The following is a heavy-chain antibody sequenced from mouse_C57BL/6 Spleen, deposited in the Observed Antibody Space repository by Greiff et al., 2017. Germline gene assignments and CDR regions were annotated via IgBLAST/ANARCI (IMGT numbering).Heavy chain of an antibody. J-gene: IGHJ3*01. Sequence: QVQLQQPGAELVKPGASVKLSCKASGYTFTSYWMQWVKQRPGQGLEWIGEIDPSDSYINYNQKFKGKATLTVDTSSSTAYMQLSSLTSEDSAVYYCASTTPWFAYWGQGTLVTFSA. CDR3: ASTTPWFAY. CDR2: IDPSDSYI. CDR1: GYTFTSYW. D-gene: IGHD1-1*01. V-gene: IGHV1-50*01.